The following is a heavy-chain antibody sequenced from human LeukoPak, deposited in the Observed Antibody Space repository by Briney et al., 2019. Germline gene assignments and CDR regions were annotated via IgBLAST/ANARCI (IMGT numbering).Heavy chain of an antibody. Sequence: SETLSLTCAVYGGSFSGYYWSWIRQPPGKGLEWIGEINHSGSTNYNPSLKSRVTISVDTSKNQFSLKLSSVTAADTAVYYCASTGYSSGWSPYYYYYYMDVWGKGTTVTISS. J-gene: IGHJ6*03. V-gene: IGHV4-34*01. CDR2: INHSGST. CDR3: ASTGYSSGWSPYYYYYYMDV. D-gene: IGHD6-19*01. CDR1: GGSFSGYY.